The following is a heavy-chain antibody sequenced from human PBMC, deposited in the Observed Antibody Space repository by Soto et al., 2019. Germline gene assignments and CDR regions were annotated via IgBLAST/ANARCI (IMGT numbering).Heavy chain of an antibody. D-gene: IGHD3-9*01. J-gene: IGHJ6*02. V-gene: IGHV3-30*18. Sequence: GGSLRLSCAASGFTFSSYGMHWVRQAPGKGLEWVAVISYDGSNKYYADSVKGRFTISSDNSKNTLYLQMNSLRAEDTAVYYCAKDRNYDILTGYYRPLQTGMDVWGQGTTVTVSS. CDR1: GFTFSSYG. CDR3: AKDRNYDILTGYYRPLQTGMDV. CDR2: ISYDGSNK.